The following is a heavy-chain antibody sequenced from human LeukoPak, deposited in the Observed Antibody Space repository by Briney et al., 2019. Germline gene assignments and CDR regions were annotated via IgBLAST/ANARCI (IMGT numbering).Heavy chain of an antibody. J-gene: IGHJ4*02. Sequence: GGSLRLSCAASGFTFSTYGMNWVRQAPGKGLEWVSYISHTSDAIYYPDSVMGRFTISRDNAKNSLYLQMNSLRDEDTAVYYCARASPSGYDYWGQGTLVTVSS. CDR3: ARASPSGYDY. CDR2: ISHTSDAI. D-gene: IGHD3-22*01. CDR1: GFTFSTYG. V-gene: IGHV3-48*02.